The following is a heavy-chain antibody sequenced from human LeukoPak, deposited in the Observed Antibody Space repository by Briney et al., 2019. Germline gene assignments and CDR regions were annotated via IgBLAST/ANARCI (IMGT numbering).Heavy chain of an antibody. J-gene: IGHJ5*02. D-gene: IGHD6-19*01. CDR1: GFPFSSYE. Sequence: GGSLRLSCAASGFPFSSYEMNWVRQAPGKGLEWVSYISSSGRTKYYADSVKGRFTISRDNAKNSLYLQMNSLRAEDTAVYYCARDPSSGWYLKGWFDPWGQGTLVTVSS. CDR2: ISSSGRTK. CDR3: ARDPSSGWYLKGWFDP. V-gene: IGHV3-48*03.